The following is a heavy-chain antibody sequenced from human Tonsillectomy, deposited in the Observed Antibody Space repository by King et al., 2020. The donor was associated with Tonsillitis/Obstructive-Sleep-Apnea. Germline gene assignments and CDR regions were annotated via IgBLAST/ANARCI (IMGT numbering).Heavy chain of an antibody. D-gene: IGHD3-10*01. CDR3: AQEEGVGSGSYYSYYYYYGMDV. CDR1: GFTFSSYA. CDR2: ISGSGGST. V-gene: IGHV3-23*04. Sequence: QLVQSGGGLVQPGGSLRLSCAASGFTFSSYAMSWVRQAPGKGLEWVSAISGSGGSTYYEDSVKGRFTISRDNSKNTLYLQMNSLRAEDTAVYYCAQEEGVGSGSYYSYYYYYGMDVWGQGTTVTVSS. J-gene: IGHJ6*02.